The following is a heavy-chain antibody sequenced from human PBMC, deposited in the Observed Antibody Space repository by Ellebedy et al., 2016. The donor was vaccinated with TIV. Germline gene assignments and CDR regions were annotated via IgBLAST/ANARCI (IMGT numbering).Heavy chain of an antibody. Sequence: GESLKISCAASGFTVSNNYMSWVRQAPGTGLEWVSVIYSGGSTYYADSVKGRFTISRDNSKNTLYLQMHSLRAEDTAGYYCASRPRGWGQGTLVTVSS. CDR2: IYSGGST. D-gene: IGHD3-10*01. V-gene: IGHV3-53*01. CDR1: GFTVSNNY. J-gene: IGHJ4*02. CDR3: ASRPRG.